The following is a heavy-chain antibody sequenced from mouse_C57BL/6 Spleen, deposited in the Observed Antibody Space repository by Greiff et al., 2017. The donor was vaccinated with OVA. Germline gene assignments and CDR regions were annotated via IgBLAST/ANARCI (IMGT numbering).Heavy chain of an antibody. CDR1: GYTFTSYT. D-gene: IGHD2-2*01. CDR2: INPSSGYT. V-gene: IGHV1-4*01. CDR3: ASWGYYDAMDY. J-gene: IGHJ4*01. Sequence: VQLQQSGAELARPGASVKMSCKASGYTFTSYTMHWVKQRPGQGLEWIGYINPSSGYTKYNQKFKDKATLTADKSSSTAYMQLSSLTSEDSAVYYCASWGYYDAMDYWGQGTSVTVSS.